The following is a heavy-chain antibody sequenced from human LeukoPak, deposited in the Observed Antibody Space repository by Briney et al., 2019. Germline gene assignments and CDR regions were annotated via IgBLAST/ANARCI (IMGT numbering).Heavy chain of an antibody. D-gene: IGHD3-10*01. Sequence: SETLSLTCTVSGGSIRSSYYYWGWIRQPPGKGLEWIGSIYDSGSTYYNPSLKSRVTISVDTSKNQFSLKLSSVTAADTAVYYCARGPSAMKYYYGSGSYYIFWGQGTLVTVPS. CDR3: ARGPSAMKYYYGSGSYYIF. CDR2: IYDSGST. J-gene: IGHJ4*02. CDR1: GGSIRSSYYY. V-gene: IGHV4-39*01.